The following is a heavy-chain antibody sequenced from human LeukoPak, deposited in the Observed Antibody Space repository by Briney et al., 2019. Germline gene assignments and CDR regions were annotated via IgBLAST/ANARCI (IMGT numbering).Heavy chain of an antibody. D-gene: IGHD2-15*01. J-gene: IGHJ5*02. V-gene: IGHV1-69*06. CDR1: GGTFSSYA. Sequence: SVKVSCKASGGTFSSYAISWVRQAPGQGLEWMGGIIPIFGTANYAQKFQGRVTITADKSTSTAYMELSSLRSEDTAVYYCARGRVAATTGYNWFDPWGQGTLVTVSS. CDR3: ARGRVAATTGYNWFDP. CDR2: IIPIFGTA.